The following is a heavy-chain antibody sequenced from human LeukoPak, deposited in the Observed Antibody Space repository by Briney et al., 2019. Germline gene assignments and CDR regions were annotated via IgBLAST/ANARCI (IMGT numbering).Heavy chain of an antibody. CDR1: GGTFSNYT. Sequence: SVKVSCKASGGTFSNYTISWVRQAPGQGLEWLGRIIPFLGIPNYAQKLQGRVTITADKSTSIAYMELSSLRSEDTAVYYCARGAGDDYYGSSDWFDPWGQGTLVTVSS. CDR3: ARGAGDDYYGSSDWFDP. J-gene: IGHJ5*02. V-gene: IGHV1-69*02. CDR2: IIPFLGIP. D-gene: IGHD3-10*01.